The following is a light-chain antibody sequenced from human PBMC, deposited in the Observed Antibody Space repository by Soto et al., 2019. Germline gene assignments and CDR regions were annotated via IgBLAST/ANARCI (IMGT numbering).Light chain of an antibody. CDR1: QGIGSA. V-gene: IGKV1-13*02. CDR3: LLFNTYPQA. J-gene: IGKJ4*01. Sequence: AIPLTQSPSSLSASIGDRVTITCRARQGIGSALAWYQQAPGKPPKLLIFDASNLENGDPSRFSGGESGTDSTLTISSLQPEDFATYYCLLFNTYPQAFGGGTKVEIK. CDR2: DAS.